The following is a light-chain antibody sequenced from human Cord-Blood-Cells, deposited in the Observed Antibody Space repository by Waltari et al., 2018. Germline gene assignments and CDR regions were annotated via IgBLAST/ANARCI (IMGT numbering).Light chain of an antibody. V-gene: IGLV2-8*01. J-gene: IGLJ2*01. Sequence: QSALTQPPSASGSPGQSVTISCSGTSMDVGGVNYVSWYQQHPGKAPKLMIYEVSKRPSGVPDRFSGSKSGNTASLTVSGLQAEDEADYYCSSYAGSNNLVFSGGTKLTVL. CDR2: EVS. CDR3: SSYAGSNNLV. CDR1: SMDVGGVNY.